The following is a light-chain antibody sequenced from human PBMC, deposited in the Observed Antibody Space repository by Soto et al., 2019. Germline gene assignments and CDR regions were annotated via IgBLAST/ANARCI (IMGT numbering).Light chain of an antibody. Sequence: DIQMTQSPSTLSATAGDRVTITCRASQSISSWLAWYQHKPGKAPKLLIYDASNLDSGVPSRFSGSGSGTEFSLTSSNLQADVAASYCCQQYWNYWTFGQGTKVEIK. V-gene: IGKV1-5*01. CDR3: QQYWNYWT. J-gene: IGKJ1*01. CDR1: QSISSW. CDR2: DAS.